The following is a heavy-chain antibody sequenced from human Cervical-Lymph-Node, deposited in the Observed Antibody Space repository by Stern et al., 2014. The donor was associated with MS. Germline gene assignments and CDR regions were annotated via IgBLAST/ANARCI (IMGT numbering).Heavy chain of an antibody. Sequence: VQLVESGGEVKKPGESLKISWKGSENTFSNFWIGWVRQLPGKGLEHVGIIYPDESDNKYSPSFEGQVTISADKSINTAYLHWSSLKASDTAIYYCARHYGYYFDFWGQGTLVTVSS. V-gene: IGHV5-51*01. J-gene: IGHJ4*02. CDR2: IYPDESDN. CDR1: ENTFSNFW. D-gene: IGHD4-17*01. CDR3: ARHYGYYFDF.